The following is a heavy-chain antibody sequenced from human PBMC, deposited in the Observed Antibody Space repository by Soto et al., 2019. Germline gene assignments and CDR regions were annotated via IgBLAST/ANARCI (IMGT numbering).Heavy chain of an antibody. V-gene: IGHV4-34*01. J-gene: IGHJ5*02. CDR1: GGSFSGYY. CDR2: INHSGST. CDR3: ARSHYDFWSGSNNWFDP. D-gene: IGHD3-3*01. Sequence: SETLSLTCGVYGGSFSGYYWTWIRQSPGKGLEWIGEINHSGSTNYNPSLKSRVTISLDTSRNQFSLKLSSVTVADSTVYYCARSHYDFWSGSNNWFDPWGQGTLVTVSS.